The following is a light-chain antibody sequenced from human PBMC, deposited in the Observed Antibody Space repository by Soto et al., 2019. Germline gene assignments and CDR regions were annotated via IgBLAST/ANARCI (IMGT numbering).Light chain of an antibody. CDR2: EGT. V-gene: IGLV2-23*01. J-gene: IGLJ3*02. CDR1: SSDIGTYKY. Sequence: QSVLTQPASVSGSPGQSITISCTGTSSDIGTYKYVSWFQHHPGKAPKILIYEGTKRPSGVSNRFSGSKSGNTASLTISGLQAEDEADYFCCSYAGFSTLVFGGGTKVTVL. CDR3: CSYAGFSTLV.